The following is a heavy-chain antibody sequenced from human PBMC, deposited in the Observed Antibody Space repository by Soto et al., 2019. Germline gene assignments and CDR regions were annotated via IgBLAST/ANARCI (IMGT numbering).Heavy chain of an antibody. Sequence: SETLSLTCAVYGGSFSGYYWSWIRQPPGKGLEWIGEINHSGSTNYNPSLKSRVTISVDTSKNQFSLKLSSVTAADTAVYYCARGGRDYYGSGRRFDPWGQGTLVTVSS. V-gene: IGHV4-34*01. CDR1: GGSFSGYY. D-gene: IGHD3-10*01. J-gene: IGHJ5*02. CDR3: ARGGRDYYGSGRRFDP. CDR2: INHSGST.